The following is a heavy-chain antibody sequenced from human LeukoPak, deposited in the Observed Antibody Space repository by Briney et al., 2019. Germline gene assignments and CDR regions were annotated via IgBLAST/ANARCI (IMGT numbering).Heavy chain of an antibody. CDR1: GYTFTSYA. D-gene: IGHD3-22*01. CDR2: NNAGNGNT. CDR3: ARDGNAYYYDSSGYYLD. V-gene: IGHV1-3*01. J-gene: IGHJ4*02. Sequence: GASVKVSCKASGYTFTSYAMHWVRQAPGQRLEWMGWNNAGNGNTKYSQKFQGRVTITRDTSASTAYMELSSLRSEDTAVYYCARDGNAYYYDSSGYYLDWGQGTLVTVSS.